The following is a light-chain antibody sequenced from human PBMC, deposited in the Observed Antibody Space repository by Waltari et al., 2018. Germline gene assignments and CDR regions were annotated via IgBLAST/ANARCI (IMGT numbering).Light chain of an antibody. J-gene: IGLJ7*01. Sequence: QSVLTPPPSVSSAPGQRVTIPCSGGSSNIGNNFLSWYRQFPGTAPKLLIYENSERPSGIPGRFSGSKSGTSATLDITGLQAGDEADYYCGTWDSSLSGAVFGGGTHLTVL. CDR1: SSNIGNNF. CDR2: ENS. V-gene: IGLV1-51*02. CDR3: GTWDSSLSGAV.